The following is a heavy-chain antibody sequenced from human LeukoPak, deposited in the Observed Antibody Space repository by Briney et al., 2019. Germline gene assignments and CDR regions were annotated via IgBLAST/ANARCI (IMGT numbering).Heavy chain of an antibody. CDR2: IYHSGST. J-gene: IGHJ6*02. D-gene: IGHD3-9*01. V-gene: IGHV4-59*01. CDR1: GASIISFY. CDR3: ARIDSAYYYGMDV. Sequence: PSETLSLTCTVSGASIISFYWSWIRQPPGEGLEWIGYIYHSGSTNYSPSLKSRVTLSVDTSKNQFSLKVSSVTAADTAVYYCARIDSAYYYGMDVWGQGTMVTVSS.